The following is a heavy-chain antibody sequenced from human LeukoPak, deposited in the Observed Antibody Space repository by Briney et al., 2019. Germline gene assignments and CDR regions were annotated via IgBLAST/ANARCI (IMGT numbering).Heavy chain of an antibody. J-gene: IGHJ6*02. CDR3: ARWGPQHGDQLLLPYYYYGMDV. CDR1: GYSFASYW. CDR2: IYPADSDT. V-gene: IGHV5-51*01. D-gene: IGHD2-2*01. Sequence: GESLKISCKASGYSFASYWIGWVRQMPGKGLERMGIIYPADSDTRYSPSFQGQVTISADKSISTAYLQWSSLKASDTAMYYCARWGPQHGDQLLLPYYYYGMDVWGQGTTVTVSS.